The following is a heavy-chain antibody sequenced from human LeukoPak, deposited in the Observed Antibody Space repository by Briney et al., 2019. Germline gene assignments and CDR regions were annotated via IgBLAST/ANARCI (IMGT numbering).Heavy chain of an antibody. Sequence: SETLSLTCTVSGGSISSGDYYWSWIRQPPGKGLEWIGYIYYSGSTYYNPSLKSRVTISVDTSKNQFSLKLSSVTAADTAVYYCVSLNYYDSSGYSVYYWGQGTLVTVS. CDR3: VSLNYYDSSGYSVYY. D-gene: IGHD3-22*01. J-gene: IGHJ4*02. V-gene: IGHV4-30-4*01. CDR2: IYYSGST. CDR1: GGSISSGDYY.